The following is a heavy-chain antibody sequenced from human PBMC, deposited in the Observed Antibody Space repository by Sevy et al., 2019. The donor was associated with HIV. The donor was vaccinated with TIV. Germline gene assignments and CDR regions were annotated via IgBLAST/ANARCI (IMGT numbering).Heavy chain of an antibody. V-gene: IGHV4-59*13. Sequence: SETLSLTCTVSGGSISSYYWSWIRQPPGKGLEWIGYIYYSGSTNYNPSLKSRVTISVDTSKNQFSLKLSSVTAADTAVYYCARGPYCSSTSCYQDYWGQRTLVTVSS. D-gene: IGHD2-2*01. J-gene: IGHJ4*02. CDR2: IYYSGST. CDR1: GGSISSYY. CDR3: ARGPYCSSTSCYQDY.